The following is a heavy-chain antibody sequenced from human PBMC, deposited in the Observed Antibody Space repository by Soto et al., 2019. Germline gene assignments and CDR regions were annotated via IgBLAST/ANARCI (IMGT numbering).Heavy chain of an antibody. CDR3: AKRPWSWYIGLDY. Sequence: EVQLLESGGGLVQPGGSLRLSCAASGFTFSNYAMTWVRQAPGKGLEWVSAINGDGGGNGGSTYYADSVKGRFTISRDNSRNTLYLHMNSLRVEDTAAYYCAKRPWSWYIGLDYWGQGALVTVSS. V-gene: IGHV3-23*01. J-gene: IGHJ4*02. D-gene: IGHD6-13*01. CDR2: INGDGGGNGGST. CDR1: GFTFSNYA.